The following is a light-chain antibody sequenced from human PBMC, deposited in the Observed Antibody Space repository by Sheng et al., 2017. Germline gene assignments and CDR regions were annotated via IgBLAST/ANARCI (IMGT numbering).Light chain of an antibody. Sequence: SYEMTQPPSVSVSPGQTASITCSGEKLVNKYVCWYQQKPGQSPLLVIYEDTKRPSGIPDRFSGSNSGNTATLTISGTQPLDEADYYCLASASTAVVFGGGTKLTVL. CDR1: KLVNKY. CDR2: EDT. V-gene: IGLV3-1*01. CDR3: LASASTAVV. J-gene: IGLJ3*02.